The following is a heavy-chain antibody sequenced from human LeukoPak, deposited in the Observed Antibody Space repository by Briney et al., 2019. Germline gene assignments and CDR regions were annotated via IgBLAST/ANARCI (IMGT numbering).Heavy chain of an antibody. J-gene: IGHJ4*02. CDR1: GGSISSYY. D-gene: IGHD2-21*02. V-gene: IGHV4-39*07. Sequence: SETLSLTCTVSGGSISSYYWGWIRQPPGKGLEWIGSIYYSGSTYYNPSLKSRVTISVDTSKNQFSLKLSSVTAADTAVYYCAQSYCGGDCYPFDYWGQGTLVTVSS. CDR2: IYYSGST. CDR3: AQSYCGGDCYPFDY.